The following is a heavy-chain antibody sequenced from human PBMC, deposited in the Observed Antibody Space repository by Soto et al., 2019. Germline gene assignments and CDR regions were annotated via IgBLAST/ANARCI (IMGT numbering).Heavy chain of an antibody. CDR3: ARDMNGASDY. V-gene: IGHV4-59*01. CDR1: GGSISSYY. Sequence: QVQLQESGPGLVKPSETLSLTCTVSGGSISSYYWSWIRQPPGKGLEWIGYIYYSGSTNYNPSLKSRVTISVDTSKNQFSLKLSSVTAADTAVYYCARDMNGASDYWGQGTLVTVSS. J-gene: IGHJ4*02. D-gene: IGHD4-17*01. CDR2: IYYSGST.